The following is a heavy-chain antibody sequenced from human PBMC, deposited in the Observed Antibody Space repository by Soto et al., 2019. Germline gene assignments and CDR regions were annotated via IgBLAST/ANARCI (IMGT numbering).Heavy chain of an antibody. V-gene: IGHV1-69*15. CDR2: IIPIFGTA. J-gene: IGHJ6*02. Sequence: QVQLVQSGAEVKKPGSSVKVSCKASGGTFNSYDISWVRQAPGQGLEWMGRIIPIFGTANYAQKFQGRVTITADESTSTAYMEVSSLRSEDPAVYYCAIRGRFLGWGGGYGMDVWGQGTTVTVSS. CDR1: GGTFNSYD. D-gene: IGHD3-3*01. CDR3: AIRGRFLGWGGGYGMDV.